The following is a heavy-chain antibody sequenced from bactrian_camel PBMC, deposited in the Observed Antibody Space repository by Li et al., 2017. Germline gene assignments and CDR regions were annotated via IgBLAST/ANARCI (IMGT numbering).Heavy chain of an antibody. Sequence: QVQLVESGGGSVQAGGSLNLSCTTSGLTFSTYCVGWFRQRPGKEREGVAGIEADGYTTYTHSVKGRFTISRDKDKYTVYLQMNSLKPEDTAMYSCQPTTTCSHPYLLGQGTQVTVS. V-gene: IGHV3S9*01. CDR2: IEADGYT. D-gene: IGHD2*01. J-gene: IGHJ4*01. CDR1: GLTFSTYC.